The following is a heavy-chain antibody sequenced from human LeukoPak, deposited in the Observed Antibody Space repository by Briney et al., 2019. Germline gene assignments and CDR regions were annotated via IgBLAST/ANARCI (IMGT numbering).Heavy chain of an antibody. CDR1: GFTVSSNY. J-gene: IGHJ4*02. CDR3: ARGSRWYPDY. Sequence: PGGSLRLSCAASGFTVSSNYMSGVRPAPGEGVEGVSVIYSGGSTYFTDSVEGRFTASRDNSKNTLYLQMNGLRAEDTTIYYCARGSRWYPDYWGQGTLVTVSS. V-gene: IGHV3-53*01. CDR2: IYSGGST. D-gene: IGHD6-19*01.